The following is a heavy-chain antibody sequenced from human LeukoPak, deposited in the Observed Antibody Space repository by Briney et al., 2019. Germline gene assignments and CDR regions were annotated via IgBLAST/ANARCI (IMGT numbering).Heavy chain of an antibody. V-gene: IGHV3-23*01. CDR3: AKRGGSGSHFHYYFDL. D-gene: IGHD3-10*01. CDR1: GFSVSRYS. Sequence: GGSLRLSCAASGFSVSRYSMGWVRQAPGKGLEWVSSIAIVVSSTYYADSVKGRFTISRDDSKNTLSLQMHSLRAEDTAVYYCAKRGGSGSHFHYYFDLWGRGSLVTVSS. CDR2: IAIVVSST. J-gene: IGHJ4*02.